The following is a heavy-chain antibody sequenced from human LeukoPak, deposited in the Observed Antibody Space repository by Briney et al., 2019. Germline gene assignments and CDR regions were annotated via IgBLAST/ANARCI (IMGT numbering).Heavy chain of an antibody. Sequence: KSSETLSLTCTVSGYSISRGYYWGWIRQPPGKGLERLGSMYHSGTTYYNPSLKSRVTISVDTSKNQFSLKLSSVTAADTAVYYCARTTEGGYTYDYFYYYNTDVWGKGTTVTISS. J-gene: IGHJ6*03. CDR2: MYHSGTT. D-gene: IGHD5-18*01. CDR3: ARTTEGGYTYDYFYYYNTDV. V-gene: IGHV4-38-2*02. CDR1: GYSISRGYY.